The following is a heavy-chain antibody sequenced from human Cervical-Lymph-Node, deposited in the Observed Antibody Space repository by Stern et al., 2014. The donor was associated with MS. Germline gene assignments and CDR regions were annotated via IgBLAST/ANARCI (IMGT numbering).Heavy chain of an antibody. D-gene: IGHD4-11*01. CDR2: IVPIFGTA. J-gene: IGHJ4*02. CDR3: ATGTTDHMSPVRPFDY. Sequence: VQLVESGAEVKKPGSSVKVSCKATGGTFNNFAISWVRKAPRQGLEWMGGIVPIFGTANYAQNFQGRVTITADKYTTTAYMELSSLRSEDTAVYYCATGTTDHMSPVRPFDYWGQGTLVTVSS. CDR1: GGTFNNFA. V-gene: IGHV1-69*06.